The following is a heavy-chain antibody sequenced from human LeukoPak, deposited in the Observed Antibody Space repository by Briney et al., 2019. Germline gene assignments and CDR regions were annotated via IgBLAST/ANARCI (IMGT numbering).Heavy chain of an antibody. CDR3: ARPVDTAFDAFDI. CDR1: GGTFSSYA. Sequence: ASVKVSCKASGGTFSSYAISWVRQAPGQRLEWMGWINTGNGNTKYSQKFQGRVTITRDTSANIAYMDLSSLRSEDTAVYYCARPVDTAFDAFDIWGQGTMVTVSS. D-gene: IGHD5-18*01. J-gene: IGHJ3*02. CDR2: INTGNGNT. V-gene: IGHV1-3*04.